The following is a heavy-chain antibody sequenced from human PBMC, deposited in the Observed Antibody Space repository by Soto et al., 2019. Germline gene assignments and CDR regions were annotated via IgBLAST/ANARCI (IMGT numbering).Heavy chain of an antibody. D-gene: IGHD4-4*01. J-gene: IGHJ4*02. CDR3: ARDGVAATTGSGGY. CDR2: INVYNGNT. CDR1: GYTFTSYA. V-gene: IGHV1-18*01. Sequence: ASVKVSCKASGYTFTSYAISWVRQAPGQGLEWMGWINVYNGNTKYAQKFQGRVTMNTDTSTSTVYMELRSLTSEDTDVYYCARDGVAATTGSGGYWGQGTLVTVSS.